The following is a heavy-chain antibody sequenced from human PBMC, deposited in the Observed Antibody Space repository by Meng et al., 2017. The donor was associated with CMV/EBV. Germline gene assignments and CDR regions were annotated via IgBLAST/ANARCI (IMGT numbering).Heavy chain of an antibody. Sequence: KVSCKGSGYSFTSYWIGWVRQMPGKGLEWMGIIYPGDSDTRYSPSFQGQVTISADKPISTAYLQWSSLKASDTAMYYCARLGGVPAAGVIYRGHWFDPWGQGTLVTVSS. J-gene: IGHJ5*02. CDR2: IYPGDSDT. D-gene: IGHD2-2*01. CDR3: ARLGGVPAAGVIYRGHWFDP. CDR1: GYSFTSYW. V-gene: IGHV5-51*04.